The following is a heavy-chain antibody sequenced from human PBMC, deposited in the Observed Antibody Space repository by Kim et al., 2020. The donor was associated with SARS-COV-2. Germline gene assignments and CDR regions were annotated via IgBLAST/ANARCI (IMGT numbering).Heavy chain of an antibody. V-gene: IGHV4-31*03. J-gene: IGHJ6*02. Sequence: SETLSLTCTVSGGSISSGGYYWSWIRQHPGKGLEWIGYIYYSGSTYYNPSLKSRVTISVDTSKNQFSLKLSSVTAADTAVYYCARDRVSGGPLGYYDILTGYRYGMDVWGQGTTVTVSS. CDR2: IYYSGST. D-gene: IGHD3-9*01. CDR3: ARDRVSGGPLGYYDILTGYRYGMDV. CDR1: GGSISSGGYY.